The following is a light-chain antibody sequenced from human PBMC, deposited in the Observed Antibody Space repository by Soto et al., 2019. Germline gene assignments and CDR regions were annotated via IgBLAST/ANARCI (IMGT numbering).Light chain of an antibody. J-gene: IGLJ1*01. CDR3: TSYRRGPLYV. CDR1: SRDVGYSNY. V-gene: IGLV2-8*01. CDR2: EVN. Sequence: QSVLTQPPSASGSPGQSVTISCSGTSRDVGYSNYVAWYQQHPGKAPKLIIYEVNKRPSGVPDRFSGSKSGYTASLTVSGLQAEDEAHYFCTSYRRGPLYVFGTGTKVTVL.